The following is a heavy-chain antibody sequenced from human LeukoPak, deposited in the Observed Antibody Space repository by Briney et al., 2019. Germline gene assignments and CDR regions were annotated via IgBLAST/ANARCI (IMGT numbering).Heavy chain of an antibody. CDR2: ISAYNGNT. CDR3: ARSYSSSWYYYYYYMDV. J-gene: IGHJ6*03. D-gene: IGHD6-13*01. CDR1: GYTFTSYG. V-gene: IGHV1-18*01. Sequence: GASVKVSCKASGYTFTSYGISWVRQASGQGLEWMGWISAYNGNTNYAQKLQGRVTMTTDTSTSTAYMELRSLRSDDTAVYYCARSYSSSWYYYYYYMDVWGKGTTVTVSS.